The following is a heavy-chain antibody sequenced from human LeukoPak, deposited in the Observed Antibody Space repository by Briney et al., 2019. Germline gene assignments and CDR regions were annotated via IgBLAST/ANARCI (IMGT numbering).Heavy chain of an antibody. D-gene: IGHD1-26*01. CDR1: GGSISSHY. CDR2: IYYSGST. J-gene: IGHJ4*02. V-gene: IGHV4-59*11. Sequence: SETLSLTCTVSGGSISSHYWSWIRQPPGKRLEWIGYIYYSGSTNYNPSLKSRVTISVDTSKNQFSLKLSSVTAADTAVYYCARGGSGSYRPFDYWGQGTLVTVSS. CDR3: ARGGSGSYRPFDY.